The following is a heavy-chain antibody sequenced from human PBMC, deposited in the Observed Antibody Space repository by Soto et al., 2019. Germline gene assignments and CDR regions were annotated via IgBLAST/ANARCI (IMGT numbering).Heavy chain of an antibody. J-gene: IGHJ4*02. CDR2: ISGSAATT. CDR1: GFTFTNFA. V-gene: IGHV3-23*01. Sequence: GGSLRLSCAASGFTFTNFAMSWVRQAPGKGLEWVSAISGSAATTHFADSVKGRFTISRDNSKNTLYLQMNSLRAEDTAVYYCARDRSYYDSSGSYSPPYWGQGTLVTVSS. CDR3: ARDRSYYDSSGSYSPPY. D-gene: IGHD3-22*01.